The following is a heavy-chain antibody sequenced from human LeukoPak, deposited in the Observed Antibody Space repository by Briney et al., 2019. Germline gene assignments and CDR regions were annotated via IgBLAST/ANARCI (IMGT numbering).Heavy chain of an antibody. CDR3: ARARGSGSYYGHDYYYYHYMDV. CDR2: MNPNSGNT. V-gene: IGHV1-8*02. CDR1: GYTFTSYD. D-gene: IGHD3-10*01. J-gene: IGHJ6*03. Sequence: GASVKVSCKASGYTFTSYDINWVRQATGQGREWMGWMNPNSGNTGYAQKFQGRVTMTRDTSTSTVYMELSSLRSEDTAIYYCARARGSGSYYGHDYYYYHYMDVWGKGTTVTVSS.